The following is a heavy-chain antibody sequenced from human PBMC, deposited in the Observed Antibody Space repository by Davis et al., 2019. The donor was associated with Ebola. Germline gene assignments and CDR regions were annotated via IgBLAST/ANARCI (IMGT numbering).Heavy chain of an antibody. CDR3: ARGTTVTTNFDY. CDR2: INHSGST. J-gene: IGHJ4*02. D-gene: IGHD4-17*01. Sequence: SETLSLTCAVYGGSFSGYYWSWIRQPPGKGLEWIGEINHSGSTYYNPSLKSRVTISVDTSKNQFSLKLSSVTAADTAVYYCARGTTVTTNFDYWGQGTLVTVSS. V-gene: IGHV4-34*01. CDR1: GGSFSGYY.